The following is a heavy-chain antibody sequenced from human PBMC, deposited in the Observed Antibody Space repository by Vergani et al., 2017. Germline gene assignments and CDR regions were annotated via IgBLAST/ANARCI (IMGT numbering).Heavy chain of an antibody. CDR1: GDSIISRSYY. D-gene: IGHD3-16*01. CDR2: IYNSGNG. Sequence: QMQLQESGPGLVKASETLSLTCTVSGDSIISRSYYWGWIRQPPGKGLEWIGSIYNSGNGDSSSSLKCSVTISADTSKNQFSLRLTSVTAADTAVYYCASGKYYSVSTSHFRERYFYVCVRGTLVTVPS. V-gene: IGHV4-39*01. J-gene: IGHJ2*01. CDR3: ASGKYYSVSTSHFRERYFYV.